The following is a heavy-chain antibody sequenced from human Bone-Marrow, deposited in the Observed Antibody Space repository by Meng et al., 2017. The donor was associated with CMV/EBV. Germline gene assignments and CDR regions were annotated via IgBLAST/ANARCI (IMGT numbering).Heavy chain of an antibody. CDR1: GFTFSSYA. Sequence: GGSLRLSCAASGFTFSSYAMSWVRQAPGKGLEWVSVIYSGGSSTYYADSVKGRFTISRDNAKNSLYLQMNSLRAEDTAVYYCAREKVYCSSTSCSSYGMDVWGQGTTVTVSS. CDR3: AREKVYCSSTSCSSYGMDV. J-gene: IGHJ6*02. D-gene: IGHD2-2*01. V-gene: IGHV3-23*03. CDR2: IYSGGSST.